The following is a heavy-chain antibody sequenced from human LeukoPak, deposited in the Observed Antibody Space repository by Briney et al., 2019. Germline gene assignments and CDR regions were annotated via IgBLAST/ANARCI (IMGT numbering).Heavy chain of an antibody. Sequence: PSETLSLTSAVYGGSLSGYYWSWIRQPPGKGLEWIGDINHSGSNNCNPSLKSRVTMSVDTSKNQFSLKLTSVTAADTAVYYCARAQELYNWFDPWGRGTPVTVSA. CDR1: GGSLSGYY. CDR3: ARAQELYNWFDP. D-gene: IGHD1-7*01. J-gene: IGHJ5*02. CDR2: INHSGSN. V-gene: IGHV4-34*01.